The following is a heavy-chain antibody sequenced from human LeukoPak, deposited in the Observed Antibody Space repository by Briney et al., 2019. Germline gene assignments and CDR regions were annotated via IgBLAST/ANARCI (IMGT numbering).Heavy chain of an antibody. D-gene: IGHD4-17*01. V-gene: IGHV3-74*01. CDR1: GFTFSSYW. CDR2: INSDGSST. J-gene: IGHJ4*02. CDR3: ARTHATAIHYDY. Sequence: GGSLRLSCAASGFTFSSYWMHWVRQAPGKGLVWVSRINSDGSSTSYADSVKGRFTISRDNAKNTLYLQMNSLRAEDTAVYYYARTHATAIHYDYWGQGTLVTVSS.